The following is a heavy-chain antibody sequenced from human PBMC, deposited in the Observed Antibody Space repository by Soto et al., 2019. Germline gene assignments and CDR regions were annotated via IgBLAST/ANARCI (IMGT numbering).Heavy chain of an antibody. CDR2: INAGNGNT. CDR1: GYTFTSYG. D-gene: IGHD3-22*01. Sequence: QVQLVQSGTEVKKPGASVKVSCKASGYTFTSYGIHWVRQAPGQRLEWMGWINAGNGNTKYSQKFQGRVTITRDTSASTAYMELSSLRSEDTAVYYCARAPYDSSGYYQSGVDYWGQGTLVTVSS. CDR3: ARAPYDSSGYYQSGVDY. J-gene: IGHJ4*02. V-gene: IGHV1-3*01.